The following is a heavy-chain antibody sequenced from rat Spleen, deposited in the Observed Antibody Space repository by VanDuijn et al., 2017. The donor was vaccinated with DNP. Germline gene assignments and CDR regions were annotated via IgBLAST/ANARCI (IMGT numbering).Heavy chain of an antibody. Sequence: QVQLKESGPGLVQPSQTLSLPCTVSGFSLPSSHVPWVRQPPGKGLGCMGVMWSDGDTSYNSALKSRLSISRDTSKSQVFLKMSSLQTEDTATYYCARVGSSVAYWGQGTLVTVSS. V-gene: IGHV2-32*01. CDR1: GFSLPSSH. D-gene: IGHD1-2*01. CDR3: ARVGSSVAY. CDR2: MWSDGDT. J-gene: IGHJ3*01.